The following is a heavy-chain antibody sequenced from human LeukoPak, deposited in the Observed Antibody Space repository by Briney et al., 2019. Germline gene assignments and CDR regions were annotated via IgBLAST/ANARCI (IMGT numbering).Heavy chain of an antibody. V-gene: IGHV4-4*07. CDR3: ARDRYYYDSSSYYSAFDT. D-gene: IGHD3-22*01. J-gene: IGHJ3*02. CDR1: GGSISSYY. Sequence: SETLSLTCTVSGGSISSYYWSWIRQPPGKGLEWIGRVFTSGIISGNTNYNPSLKSRVTMSVDTSNNQFSLKLGSVTAADTAVYYCARDRYYYDSSSYYSAFDTWGQGTMVTVSS. CDR2: VFTSGIISGNT.